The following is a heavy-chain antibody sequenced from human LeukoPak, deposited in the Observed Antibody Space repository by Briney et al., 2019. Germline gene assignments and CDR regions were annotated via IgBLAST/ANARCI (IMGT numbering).Heavy chain of an antibody. J-gene: IGHJ4*02. D-gene: IGHD3-10*01. V-gene: IGHV4-34*01. CDR2: INHSGST. CDR1: GGSFSGYY. CDR3: ARGRFVLVREEEGDIDY. Sequence: SETLSLTCAVYGGSFSGYYWSWLRQPPGKGVERIGEINHSGSTNYNPSLTSRGTISVETSKKQTSRMLRYVTAADTAVYYCARGRFVLVREEEGDIDYWGQGTLVTVSS.